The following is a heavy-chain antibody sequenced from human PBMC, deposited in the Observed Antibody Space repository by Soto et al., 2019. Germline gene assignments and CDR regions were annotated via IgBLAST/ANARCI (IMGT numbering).Heavy chain of an antibody. Sequence: GGSLRLSCAASGFTFSSYGMHWVRQAPGKGLEWVAVIWYDGSNKYYADSVKGRFTISRDNSKNTLYLQMNSLRAEDTAVYYCARGLLYSYGHDYWGQGTLVTVSS. CDR3: ARGLLYSYGHDY. V-gene: IGHV3-33*01. J-gene: IGHJ4*02. CDR1: GFTFSSYG. D-gene: IGHD5-18*01. CDR2: IWYDGSNK.